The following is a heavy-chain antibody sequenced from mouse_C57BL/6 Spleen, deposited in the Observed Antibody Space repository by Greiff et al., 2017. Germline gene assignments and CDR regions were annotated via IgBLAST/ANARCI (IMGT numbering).Heavy chain of an antibody. Sequence: VKLVESGPGLVQPSQSLSITCTVSGFSLTSYGVHWVRQSPGKGLEWLGVIWSGGGTDYNAAFISRLSISKDNSKSQVFFKMNSLQADDTAIYYCARGSWDVYFDYWGQGTTLTVSS. J-gene: IGHJ2*01. CDR3: ARGSWDVYFDY. CDR1: GFSLTSYG. CDR2: IWSGGGT. D-gene: IGHD4-1*01. V-gene: IGHV2-2*01.